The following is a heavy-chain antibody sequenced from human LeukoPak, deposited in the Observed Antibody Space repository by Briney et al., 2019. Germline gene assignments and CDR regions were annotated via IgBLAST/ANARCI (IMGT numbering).Heavy chain of an antibody. V-gene: IGHV3-7*01. Sequence: GGSLRLSCAASGFTFSSYLMTWIRQAPGKGLEWVANIKQDGSEKYYVDSVKGRFTISSDNAKNPLDLQLNSLRADDTAVYYWARDTGGGYSCYDCWGEGTLVTVSS. J-gene: IGHJ4*02. CDR2: IKQDGSEK. D-gene: IGHD5-18*01. CDR1: GFTFSSYL. CDR3: ARDTGGGYSCYDC.